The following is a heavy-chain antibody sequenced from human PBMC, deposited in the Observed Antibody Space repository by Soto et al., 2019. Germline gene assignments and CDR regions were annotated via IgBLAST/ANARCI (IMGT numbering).Heavy chain of an antibody. D-gene: IGHD5-12*01. J-gene: IGHJ4*02. CDR1: GGSISDYH. CDR2: IYYTGTT. Sequence: SETLSLTCTVSGGSISDYHWSWIRQPPGKGLEWMGYIYYTGTTNYNPSLESRVTMSVDTSKNQFSLHLRFVTAADTALYDCARQYSGYYGLDDWGQGILDTFSS. V-gene: IGHV4-59*08. CDR3: ARQYSGYYGLDD.